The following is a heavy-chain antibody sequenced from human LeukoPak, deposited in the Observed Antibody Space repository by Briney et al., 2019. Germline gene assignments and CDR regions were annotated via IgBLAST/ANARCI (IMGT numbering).Heavy chain of an antibody. CDR2: IYTSGST. Sequence: SQTLSLTCTVSGGSISSGSYYWSWIRQPAGKELEWIGRIYTSGSTNYNPSLKSRVTISVDTSKNQFPLKLSSVTAADTAVYYCARGRRIFGVAPTLMLFDHWGQGTLVTVSS. D-gene: IGHD3-3*02. CDR1: GGSISSGSYY. CDR3: ARGRRIFGVAPTLMLFDH. V-gene: IGHV4-61*02. J-gene: IGHJ4*02.